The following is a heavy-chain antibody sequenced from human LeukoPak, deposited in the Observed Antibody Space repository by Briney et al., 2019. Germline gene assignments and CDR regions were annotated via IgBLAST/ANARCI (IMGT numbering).Heavy chain of an antibody. CDR2: ISFGSNTI. CDR1: GFTFSTYS. CDR3: ARNYDYGDFYFDY. J-gene: IGHJ4*02. D-gene: IGHD4-17*01. V-gene: IGHV3-48*02. Sequence: GGSLRLSCAASGFTFSTYSMNWVRQAPGKGLEWISYISFGSNTIYYADSVKGRFTISRDNAKNSLYLQMNSLRDEDTAVYYCARNYDYGDFYFDYWGQGTLVTVSS.